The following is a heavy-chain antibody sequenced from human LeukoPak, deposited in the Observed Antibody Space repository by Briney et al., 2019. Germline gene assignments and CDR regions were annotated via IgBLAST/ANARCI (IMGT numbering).Heavy chain of an antibody. V-gene: IGHV1-2*02. D-gene: IGHD3-16*01. Sequence: ASVKVSCKASGYTFTGDYMHWVRQAPGQGLEWMGWINPNSGGTNYAQKFQGRVTMTRDTSFSTAYMELSRLRSDDTAVYYCARDGAVWYYYYGMDVWGQGTTVTVSS. CDR2: INPNSGGT. J-gene: IGHJ6*02. CDR3: ARDGAVWYYYYGMDV. CDR1: GYTFTGDY.